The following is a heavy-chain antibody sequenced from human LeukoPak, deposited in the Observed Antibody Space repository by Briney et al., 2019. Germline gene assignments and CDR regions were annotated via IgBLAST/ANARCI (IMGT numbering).Heavy chain of an antibody. D-gene: IGHD4-17*01. V-gene: IGHV4-34*01. CDR1: GGSFRGYY. J-gene: IGHJ3*02. CDR2: INHSGST. CDR3: ARGGGYGDSQNRIGAFDI. Sequence: SETLSLTCAVYGGSFRGYYWRWLRQPPGKGLEWIGEINHSGSTNYNPSLKSRVTISVDTSKNQFSLKLSSVTAADTAVYYCARGGGYGDSQNRIGAFDIWGQGTMVTVSS.